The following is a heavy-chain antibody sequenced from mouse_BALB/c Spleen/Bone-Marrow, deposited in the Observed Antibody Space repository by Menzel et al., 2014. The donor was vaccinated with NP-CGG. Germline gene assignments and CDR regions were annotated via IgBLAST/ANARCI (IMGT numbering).Heavy chain of an antibody. D-gene: IGHD4-1*01. CDR2: KWAGGTT. V-gene: IGHV2-9*02. CDR1: GFSLTSYG. CDR3: ARTGTKDYFDY. Sequence: QVQLKQSGPGLVAPSQSLSITCTVSGFSLTSYGVHWVRQPPGKGLEWLGVKWAGGTTSYNSALMSKLSTSRDNSKSQVFLKMNSLQTDDTAIYYCARTGTKDYFDYWGQGTTLTVSS. J-gene: IGHJ2*01.